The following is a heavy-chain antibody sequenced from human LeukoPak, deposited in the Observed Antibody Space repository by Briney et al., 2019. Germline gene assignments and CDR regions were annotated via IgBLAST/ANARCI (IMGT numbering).Heavy chain of an antibody. V-gene: IGHV4-59*08. Sequence: SETLSLTCTVSGGSISNYYWSWIRQPPGKGLEWIGYIYYSGNINYNPSLKSRVTISVDTSKNQFSLKLNSVTAADTAVYYCARHGDYGDYFDYWGQGTLVTVSS. D-gene: IGHD4-17*01. CDR1: GGSISNYY. J-gene: IGHJ4*02. CDR3: ARHGDYGDYFDY. CDR2: IYYSGNI.